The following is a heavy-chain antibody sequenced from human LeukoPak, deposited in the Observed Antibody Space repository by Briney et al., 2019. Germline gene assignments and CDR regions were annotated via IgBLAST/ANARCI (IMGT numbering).Heavy chain of an antibody. CDR3: ARPSGNAFDI. D-gene: IGHD1-14*01. CDR1: GFTFSSYE. CDR2: ISSSGSTI. Sequence: GSLRLSCAASGFTFSSYEMNWVRQAPGKGLEWVSYISSSGSTIYYADSVKGRFTISRDNAKNSLYLQMNSLRAEDTAVYYCARPSGNAFDIWGQGTMVTVSS. J-gene: IGHJ3*02. V-gene: IGHV3-48*03.